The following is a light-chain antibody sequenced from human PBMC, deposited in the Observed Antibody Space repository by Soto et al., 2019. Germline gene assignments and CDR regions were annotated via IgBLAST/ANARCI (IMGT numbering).Light chain of an antibody. CDR3: QQRSNWPPT. CDR1: QSVSSY. CDR2: DAS. J-gene: IGKJ4*01. V-gene: IGKV3-11*01. Sequence: EIVLTQSPATLSLSPGERATLSCRASQSVSSYLAWYQQKPGQAPRLLIYDASNRATGIPARFSGSGSGTDCTLTISSLEPEDFAVYSCQQRSNWPPTFGGGTNVEIK.